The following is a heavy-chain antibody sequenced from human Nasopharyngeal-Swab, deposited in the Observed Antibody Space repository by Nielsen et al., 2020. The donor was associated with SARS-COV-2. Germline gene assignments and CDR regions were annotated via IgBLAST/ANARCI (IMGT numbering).Heavy chain of an antibody. CDR1: GFTFSSYS. J-gene: IGHJ2*01. V-gene: IGHV3-21*01. D-gene: IGHD6-6*01. CDR3: ARGSSSSFWYFDL. Sequence: GGSLRLSCAASGFTFSSYSMNWVRQAPGKGLEWVSSISSSSYIYYADSVKGRFTISRDNAKNSLYLQMNSLRAEDTAVYYCARGSSSSFWYFDLWGRGTLVTVSS. CDR2: ISSSSYI.